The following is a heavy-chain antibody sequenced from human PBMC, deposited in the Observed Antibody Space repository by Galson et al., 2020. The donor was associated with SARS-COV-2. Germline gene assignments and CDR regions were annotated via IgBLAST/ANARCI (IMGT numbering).Heavy chain of an antibody. Sequence: GESLKISCAASGFTFSSHGMHWVRQAPGKGLEWVAIIWYDGSKKYYADSVKGRFTIARDNSMDTLYLQMKSLRVEDTAVYYCARDLIPSGSLDYWGQGTLVTVSS. V-gene: IGHV3-33*01. CDR1: GFTFSSHG. D-gene: IGHD1-26*01. CDR3: ARDLIPSGSLDY. J-gene: IGHJ4*02. CDR2: IWYDGSKK.